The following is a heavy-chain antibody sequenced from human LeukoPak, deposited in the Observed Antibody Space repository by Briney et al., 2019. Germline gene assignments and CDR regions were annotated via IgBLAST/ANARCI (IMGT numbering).Heavy chain of an antibody. D-gene: IGHD2-2*03. V-gene: IGHV5-51*01. Sequence: GEPLKISCKASGYSFSDYWIGWVRHMPGKGLEWMTIIYPGDSETRYSPSLQGQVTISADKSINTVYLQWNSLKASDTAMYYCARQRGYRMTKDGFDVWGQGTMITVSS. CDR3: ARQRGYRMTKDGFDV. J-gene: IGHJ3*01. CDR2: IYPGDSET. CDR1: GYSFSDYW.